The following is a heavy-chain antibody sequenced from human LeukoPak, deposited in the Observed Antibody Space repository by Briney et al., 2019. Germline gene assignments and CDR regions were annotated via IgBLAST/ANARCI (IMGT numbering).Heavy chain of an antibody. V-gene: IGHV1-58*01. Sequence: GASVKVSCKASGFTFTGSAVQWVRQARGQRLEWIGWIVVGSGNTNYAQKFQERVTITRDMSTSTAYMELSSLRSEDTAVYYCRSVTTPWLDYYGMDVWGQGTTVTVSS. CDR1: GFTFTGSA. D-gene: IGHD4-17*01. CDR3: RSVTTPWLDYYGMDV. CDR2: IVVGSGNT. J-gene: IGHJ6*01.